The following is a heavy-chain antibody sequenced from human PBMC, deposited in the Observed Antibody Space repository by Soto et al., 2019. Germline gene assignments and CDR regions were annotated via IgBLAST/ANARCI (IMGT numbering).Heavy chain of an antibody. CDR2: IWYDGSNK. J-gene: IGHJ4*02. CDR1: GFTFSSYG. V-gene: IGHV3-33*01. D-gene: IGHD2-8*01. CDR3: ARDLDGLMVYAIGY. Sequence: GGSLRLSCAASGFTFSSYGMHWVRQAPGKGLEWVAVIWYDGSNKYYADSVKGRFTISRDNSKNTLYLQMNSLRSEDTAVYYCARDLDGLMVYAIGYWGQGTLVTVSS.